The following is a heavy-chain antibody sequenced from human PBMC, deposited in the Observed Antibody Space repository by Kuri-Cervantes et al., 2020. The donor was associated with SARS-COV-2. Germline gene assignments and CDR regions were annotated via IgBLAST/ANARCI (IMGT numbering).Heavy chain of an antibody. J-gene: IGHJ5*02. CDR3: ARHYVLAVPAAMVDWFDP. CDR2: IYTSGST. D-gene: IGHD2-2*01. Sequence: SETLSLTCTVSGGSISSGSYYWSWIRQPAGKGLEWIGRIYTSGSTNYNPSLKSRVTISVDTSKNQFSLKLSSVTAADTAVYYCARHYVLAVPAAMVDWFDPWGQEPRSPSPQ. CDR1: GGSISSGSYY. V-gene: IGHV4-61*02.